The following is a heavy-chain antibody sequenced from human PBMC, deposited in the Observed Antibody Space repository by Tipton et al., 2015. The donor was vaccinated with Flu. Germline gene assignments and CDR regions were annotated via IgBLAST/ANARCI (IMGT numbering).Heavy chain of an antibody. CDR3: ARVGSEYTYAPNFDY. Sequence: GLVKPSETLSLTCAVSGFFISSGSYWAWIRQPPGKGLEWIAFTYHTESIYYNPSLRSRVTLSVDTSKNQFTLRLSSVTAADTAVYYCARVGSEYTYAPNFDYWGRGTLVTVSP. CDR2: TYHTESI. D-gene: IGHD3-16*01. J-gene: IGHJ4*01. V-gene: IGHV4-38-2*01. CDR1: GFFISSGSY.